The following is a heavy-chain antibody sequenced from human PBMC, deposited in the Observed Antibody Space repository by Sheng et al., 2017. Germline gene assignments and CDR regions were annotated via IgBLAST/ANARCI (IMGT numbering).Heavy chain of an antibody. CDR2: SIPVGAP. V-gene: IGHV4-4*07. Sequence: QVQLQESGPGLVKAFRRPCPSPALSLVAPSVVTTGAGSGSPPGRDWSGLGVSIPVGAPTTTPPSQESSTMSVDTSKNQFSLKLSSVTAADTAVYYCARDAHYYYYMDVWGKGTTVTVSS. J-gene: IGHJ6*03. CDR3: ARDAHYYYYMDV. CDR1: VAPSVVTT.